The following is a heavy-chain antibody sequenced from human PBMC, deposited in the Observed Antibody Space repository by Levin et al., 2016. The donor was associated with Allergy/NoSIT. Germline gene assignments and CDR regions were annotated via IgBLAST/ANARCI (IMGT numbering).Heavy chain of an antibody. D-gene: IGHD6-19*01. Sequence: GESLKISCAASGFTFSSYAMSWVRQAPGKGLEYVSAISSNGGSTYYADSVKGRFTISRDNSKNTLYLQMSSLRAEDTAVYYCVKGGSSGHMSPWYFDLWGRGTLVTASS. V-gene: IGHV3-64D*06. CDR2: ISSNGGST. CDR1: GFTFSSYA. J-gene: IGHJ2*01. CDR3: VKGGSSGHMSPWYFDL.